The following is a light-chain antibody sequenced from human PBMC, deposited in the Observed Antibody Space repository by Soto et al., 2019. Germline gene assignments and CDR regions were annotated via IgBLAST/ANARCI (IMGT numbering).Light chain of an antibody. CDR1: SSNIGADFE. V-gene: IGLV1-40*01. CDR3: QSYDSSLSGSVV. Sequence: QSVLTQPPSVSGAPGQRVTISCTGSSSNIGADFEVNWYQQLPGRAPKLLIYDNTNRASGVPDRFSGSKSGTSASLAITGLQAGDEADYYCQSYDSSLSGSVVFGGGTKVTAL. CDR2: DNT. J-gene: IGLJ2*01.